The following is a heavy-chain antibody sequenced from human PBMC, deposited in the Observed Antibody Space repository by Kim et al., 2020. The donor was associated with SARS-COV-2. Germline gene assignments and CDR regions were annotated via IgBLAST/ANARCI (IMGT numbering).Heavy chain of an antibody. CDR2: IYPGDSDT. D-gene: IGHD1-26*01. CDR3: TRLSWGAGMIFHKEHREGRQGVGV. V-gene: IGHV5-51*01. CDR1: GYNFRDFW. J-gene: IGHJ6*02. Sequence: GESLKISCQGSGYNFRDFWIVWVRQMPGKGLEVMGIIYPGDSDTRYTPSFRGQVTISADNSISNAYLHWSSLKASDSAIYYCTRLSWGAGMIFHKEHREGRQGVGVWGQGTTVTVSS.